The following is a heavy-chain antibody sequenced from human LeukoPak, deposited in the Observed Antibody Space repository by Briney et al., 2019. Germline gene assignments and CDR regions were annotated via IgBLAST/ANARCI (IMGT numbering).Heavy chain of an antibody. Sequence: SETLSLTCTVSGGSISSGSYYWGWIRQPAGKGLEWIGRIYTSGSTNYNPSLKSRVTISVDTSKNQFSLKLSSVTAADTAVYYCAREVWSSGFVGSDYWGQGTLVTVSS. CDR1: GGSISSGSYY. J-gene: IGHJ4*02. CDR2: IYTSGST. CDR3: AREVWSSGFVGSDY. V-gene: IGHV4-61*02. D-gene: IGHD3-22*01.